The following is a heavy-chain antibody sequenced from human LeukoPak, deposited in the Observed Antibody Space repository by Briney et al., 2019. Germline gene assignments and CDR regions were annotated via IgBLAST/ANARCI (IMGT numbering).Heavy chain of an antibody. CDR1: RSSISSYY. V-gene: IGHV4-59*08. CDR3: ARRYFGTGSRWSRYYFDL. J-gene: IGHJ4*02. Sequence: SETLSLTCTVSRSSISSYYWSWIRQTPGKGLEWIGYIHHSGSTNYNPSLKSRVTISLDTSKNQFSLNLRSVTDADTAVYYCARRYFGTGSRWSRYYFDLWGQGLLVTVSS. CDR2: IHHSGST. D-gene: IGHD3-10*01.